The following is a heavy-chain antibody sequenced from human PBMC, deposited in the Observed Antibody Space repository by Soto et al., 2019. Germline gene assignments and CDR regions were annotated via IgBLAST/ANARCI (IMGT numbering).Heavy chain of an antibody. D-gene: IGHD2-2*01. J-gene: IGHJ6*03. Sequence: SETLSLTCAVYGGSFSGYYWSWIRQPPGKGLEWIGEINHSGSTNYNPSLKSRVTISVDTSKNQFSLKLSSVTAADTAVYYCARFWTPPVPAARPHYYYYYYMDVWVKGTTVTVSS. CDR2: INHSGST. CDR1: GGSFSGYY. CDR3: ARFWTPPVPAARPHYYYYYYMDV. V-gene: IGHV4-34*01.